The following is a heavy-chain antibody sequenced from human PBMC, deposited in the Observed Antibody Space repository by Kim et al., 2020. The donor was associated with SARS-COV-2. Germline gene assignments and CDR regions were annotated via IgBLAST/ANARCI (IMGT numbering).Heavy chain of an antibody. V-gene: IGHV3-74*01. CDR3: ARDPI. J-gene: IGHJ3*01. CDR2: SVRSGK. Sequence: SVRSGKYHAEPVKGRLPISRDNAKNTLYLQMNSLRVEDTAVYYCARDPIWGRGTMVTVSS.